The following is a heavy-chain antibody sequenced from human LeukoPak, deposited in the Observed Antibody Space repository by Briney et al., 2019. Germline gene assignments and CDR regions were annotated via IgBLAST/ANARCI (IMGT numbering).Heavy chain of an antibody. CDR2: IYPGDSDT. CDR3: TRQAEEIDY. V-gene: IGHV5-51*01. J-gene: IGHJ4*02. Sequence: GESLKISCKGSGYNFTSFWIGWVRQMPGKGLEWMGIIYPGDSDTRYSPSSQGQVTISADKSISTAYLQWNSLKASDTAMYYCTRQAEEIDYWGQGTLVTVSS. CDR1: GYNFTSFW.